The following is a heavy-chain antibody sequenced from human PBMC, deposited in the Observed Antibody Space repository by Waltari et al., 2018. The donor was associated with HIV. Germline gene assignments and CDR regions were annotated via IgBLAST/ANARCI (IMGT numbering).Heavy chain of an antibody. CDR1: GFPFSDYH. Sequence: EVQLVESGGGLVQPGGSLRPSCAAAGFPFSDYHMDWVRQAPGKGLEWVGRIRNKPSSYTTEYAASVKGRFSISRNDSRNSLYLQMNSLKTEDTAVYYCTTSAIGNIFDNWGQGTLVTVSS. D-gene: IGHD1-1*01. CDR2: IRNKPSSYTT. J-gene: IGHJ4*02. V-gene: IGHV3-72*01. CDR3: TTSAIGNIFDN.